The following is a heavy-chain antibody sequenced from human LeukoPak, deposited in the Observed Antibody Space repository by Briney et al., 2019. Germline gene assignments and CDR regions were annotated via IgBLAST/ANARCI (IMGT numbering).Heavy chain of an antibody. V-gene: IGHV1-18*01. D-gene: IGHD2-2*01. CDR2: ISAYNGNT. CDR3: ARVVWAYCSSTSCYSPDY. CDR1: GYTFTSYG. Sequence: GASVKVSCKASGYTFTSYGISWVRQAPGQGLEWMGWISAYNGNTNYAQKLQGRVTMTTDTSTSTAYMELRSLRSDDTAVYYRARVVWAYCSSTSCYSPDYWGQGTLVTVSS. J-gene: IGHJ4*02.